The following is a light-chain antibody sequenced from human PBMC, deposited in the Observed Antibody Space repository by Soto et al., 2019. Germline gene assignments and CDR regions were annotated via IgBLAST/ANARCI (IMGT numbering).Light chain of an antibody. CDR2: GVS. V-gene: IGKV3-15*01. Sequence: EIVMTQSPATLAVSPGERATLSCRASQSVINDYLAWYQQKPGQAPRLLIYGVSTRATGIPARFSGSGSGTEFTLTISSLQSEDFAVYYCQQYSSWPLTLGGGTKVEIK. CDR3: QQYSSWPLT. J-gene: IGKJ4*01. CDR1: QSVINDY.